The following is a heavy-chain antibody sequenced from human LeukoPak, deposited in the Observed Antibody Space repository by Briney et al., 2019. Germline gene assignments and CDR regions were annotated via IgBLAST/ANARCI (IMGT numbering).Heavy chain of an antibody. D-gene: IGHD6-13*01. CDR3: ARGGRLASSSLAGTVY. V-gene: IGHV4-34*01. CDR2: IDHSGST. CDR1: GGSFSGYY. J-gene: IGHJ4*02. Sequence: PSETLSLTCAVYGGSFSGYYWSWIRQPPGKGLEWMGEIDHSGSTNYNPSLKSRVTISVDTSKNQFSLKLSSVTAADTAVYDWARGGRLASSSLAGTVYWGQGTLVTVSS.